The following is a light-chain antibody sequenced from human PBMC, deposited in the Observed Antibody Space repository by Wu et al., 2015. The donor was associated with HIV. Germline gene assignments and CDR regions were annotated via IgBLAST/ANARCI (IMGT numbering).Light chain of an antibody. V-gene: IGKV3-15*01. Sequence: EVVLTQSPGTLSLSPGERVTLSCRASQSVHSDYLAWYQQKPGQAPRLLIYGASTRATGIPARFSGSGSGTEFTLTINSMESEDFAVYYCQQSNNWPPWTFGQGTKVEIK. J-gene: IGKJ1*01. CDR2: GAS. CDR3: QQSNNWPPWT. CDR1: QSVHSD.